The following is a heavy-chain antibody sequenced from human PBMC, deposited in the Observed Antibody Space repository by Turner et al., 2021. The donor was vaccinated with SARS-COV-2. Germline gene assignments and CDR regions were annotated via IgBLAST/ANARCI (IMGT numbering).Heavy chain of an antibody. V-gene: IGHV3-53*01. D-gene: IGHD3-3*01. CDR2: IYSGGST. Sequence: EVQLVESGGGLIEPGGSLRLSCAVAGFTVSSNYMSWVRQAPGKGLEWVSVIYSGGSTYYADSVKGRFTISRDNSKNTLYLQMNSLRAEDTAVYYCARDLMEVGGMDVWGQGTTVTVSS. J-gene: IGHJ6*02. CDR3: ARDLMEVGGMDV. CDR1: GFTVSSNY.